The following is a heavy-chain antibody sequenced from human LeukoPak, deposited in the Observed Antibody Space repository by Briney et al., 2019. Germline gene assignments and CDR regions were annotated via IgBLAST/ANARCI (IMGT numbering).Heavy chain of an antibody. V-gene: IGHV4-61*02. Sequence: SQTPSLTCTVSGGSISSGSYYWSWIRQPAGTGLEWIGRIYTSGSTNYNPSLKSRVTISVDTSKNQFSLKLSSVTAADTAVYYCAREGYYDSSGYTLFDYWGQGTLVTVSS. CDR1: GGSISSGSYY. J-gene: IGHJ4*02. CDR2: IYTSGST. CDR3: AREGYYDSSGYTLFDY. D-gene: IGHD3-22*01.